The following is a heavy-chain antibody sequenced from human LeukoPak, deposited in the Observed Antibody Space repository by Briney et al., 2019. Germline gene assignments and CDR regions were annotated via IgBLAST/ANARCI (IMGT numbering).Heavy chain of an antibody. CDR2: IIPILGIA. Sequence: ASVKVSCKASGGTFSSYAISWVRQAPGQGLEWMGRIIPILGIANYAQKFQGRVTITADKSTSTAYMELSSLRSEDTAVYYCARDPRGVEGTRDYFDYWGQGTLVTVSS. V-gene: IGHV1-69*04. J-gene: IGHJ4*02. CDR1: GGTFSSYA. CDR3: ARDPRGVEGTRDYFDY. D-gene: IGHD2-2*01.